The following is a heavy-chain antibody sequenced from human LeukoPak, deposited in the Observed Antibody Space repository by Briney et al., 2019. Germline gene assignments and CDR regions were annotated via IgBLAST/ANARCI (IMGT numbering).Heavy chain of an antibody. V-gene: IGHV1-2*02. CDR2: INPNSGGT. J-gene: IGHJ5*02. D-gene: IGHD2-8*02. Sequence: ASVKVSRKASGYTFTDYYMHWVRQAPGQGLEWMGWINPNSGGTNYAQKFQGRVTMSRDTSTSAAYMELSRLRSDDTAVYYCARAAVVTGSTETFDPWGQGTLVTVSS. CDR1: GYTFTDYY. CDR3: ARAAVVTGSTETFDP.